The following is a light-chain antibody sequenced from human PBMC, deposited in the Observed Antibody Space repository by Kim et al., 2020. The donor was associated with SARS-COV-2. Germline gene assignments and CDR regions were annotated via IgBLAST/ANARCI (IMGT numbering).Light chain of an antibody. J-gene: IGLJ3*02. Sequence: RTVTLSCTRSSGSIASNYVQWYQQRPGSAPTTVIYEDNQRYSGVPDRFSGSIDTSSNSASLTISGLKTEDEADYYCQSHDHSNRWVFGGGTQLTVL. CDR1: SGSIASNY. CDR2: EDN. V-gene: IGLV6-57*03. CDR3: QSHDHSNRWV.